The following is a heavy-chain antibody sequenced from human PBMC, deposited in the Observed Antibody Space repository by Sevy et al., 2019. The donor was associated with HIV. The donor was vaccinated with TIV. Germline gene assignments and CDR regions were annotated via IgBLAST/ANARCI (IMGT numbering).Heavy chain of an antibody. CDR2: ISAYNGNT. D-gene: IGHD2-21*02. Sequence: ASVKVSCKASGYTFTSYGISWVRQAPGQGLEWMGWISAYNGNTNYSQKLQGRVTMTTDTSTSTAYMELRSLGSDDTAVYYCARDSMHIVVVTADAFDIWGQGTMVTVSS. CDR1: GYTFTSYG. CDR3: ARDSMHIVVVTADAFDI. J-gene: IGHJ3*02. V-gene: IGHV1-18*01.